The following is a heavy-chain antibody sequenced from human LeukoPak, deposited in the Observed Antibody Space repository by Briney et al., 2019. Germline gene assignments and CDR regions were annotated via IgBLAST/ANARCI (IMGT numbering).Heavy chain of an antibody. D-gene: IGHD4-17*01. J-gene: IGHJ4*02. CDR2: ISYDGSNK. CDR3: AKDYGDYLPFDC. Sequence: GGSLRLPCAASGFTLSTSGMHWVRQAPGKGLEWVALISYDGSNKYYADSVKGRFTISRDNSKNTLYLQMNSLRADDTALYYCAKDYGDYLPFDCWGQGTLVTVSS. CDR1: GFTLSTSG. V-gene: IGHV3-30*18.